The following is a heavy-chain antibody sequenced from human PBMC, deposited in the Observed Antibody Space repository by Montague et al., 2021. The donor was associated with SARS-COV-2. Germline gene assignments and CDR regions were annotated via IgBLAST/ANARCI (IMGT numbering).Heavy chain of an antibody. Sequence: SETLSLTCTVSGGSISSSSYYWGWIRQPPEKGLEWIGSIYYSGSTYYNPSLKSRVTISVDTSKNQFSLKLSSVTAADTAVYYCARPLNLYYYGSGSYSSWFDPWGQGTLVTVSS. J-gene: IGHJ5*02. CDR3: ARPLNLYYYGSGSYSSWFDP. D-gene: IGHD3-10*01. V-gene: IGHV4-39*01. CDR2: IYYSGST. CDR1: GGSISSSSYY.